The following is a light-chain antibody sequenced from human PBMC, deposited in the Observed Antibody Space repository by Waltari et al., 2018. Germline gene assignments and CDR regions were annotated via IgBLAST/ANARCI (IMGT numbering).Light chain of an antibody. CDR3: MQGTHWPPWT. CDR2: KVS. J-gene: IGKJ1*01. CDR1: QSLVHSDGNTY. V-gene: IGKV2-30*02. Sequence: DVVMTQSPLSLPVTLGQPASISCKSSQSLVHSDGNTYLNWCQQSPGQSPRRLIYKVSNRDSRVPDRISGSGSGTDFTLKISRVEAEDVGVYYCMQGTHWPPWTFGQGTKVEIK.